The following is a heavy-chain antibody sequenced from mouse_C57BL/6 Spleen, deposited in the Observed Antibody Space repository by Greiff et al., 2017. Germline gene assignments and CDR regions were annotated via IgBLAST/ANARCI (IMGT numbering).Heavy chain of an antibody. J-gene: IGHJ4*01. CDR3: ARSDYDEAMDC. V-gene: IGHV1-54*01. Sequence: QVQLKQSGAELVRPGTSVKVSCKASGYAFTNYLIEWVKQRPGQGLEWIGVINPGSGGTNYNEKFKGKATLTADKSSSTAYMQLSSLTSEDSAVYFCARSDYDEAMDCWGQGTSVTVAS. CDR1: GYAFTNYL. CDR2: INPGSGGT. D-gene: IGHD2-4*01.